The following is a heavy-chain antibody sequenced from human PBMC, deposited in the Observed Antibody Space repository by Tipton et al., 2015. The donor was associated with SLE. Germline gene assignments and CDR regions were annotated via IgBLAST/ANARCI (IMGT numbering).Heavy chain of an antibody. D-gene: IGHD4/OR15-4a*01. CDR3: ARLNYGDRLDY. V-gene: IGHV3-9*01. Sequence: QLVQSGGGLVQPGRSLRLSCAASGFFFDDYTTHWVRQAPGKGLEWVSGVSWNNDSIGYADSVKGRFSLSRDNSQNTLYLQMNSLRAEDTAVYYCARLNYGDRLDYWGQGTLVTVSS. CDR1: GFFFDDYT. J-gene: IGHJ4*02. CDR2: VSWNNDSI.